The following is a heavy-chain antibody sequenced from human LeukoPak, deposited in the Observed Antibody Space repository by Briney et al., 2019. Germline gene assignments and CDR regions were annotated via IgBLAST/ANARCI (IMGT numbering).Heavy chain of an antibody. Sequence: PGGSLRLSCAASGFSFATYVMSWVRQAPGRGLEWVSTISGSGGNTYYADSVKGRFTISRDNSKNTLYLQMNSLTAEDTGVYYCANRVAQHDSWGQGTLVTVSS. D-gene: IGHD3-16*01. J-gene: IGHJ5*02. CDR2: ISGSGGNT. CDR1: GFSFATYV. CDR3: ANRVAQHDS. V-gene: IGHV3-23*01.